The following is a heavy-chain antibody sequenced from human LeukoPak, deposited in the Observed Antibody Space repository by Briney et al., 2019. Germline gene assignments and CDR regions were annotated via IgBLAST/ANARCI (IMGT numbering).Heavy chain of an antibody. CDR2: IRSKANSYET. Sequence: PGGSLRLSCAASGFTFSGSAMHWVRQASGKGLEWVGRIRSKANSYETAYAASVKGRFTISRDDSKNTAYLKMNSLKTEDTGVYYCTITVVPTAPTYYYGMDVWRQGTTVTVSS. D-gene: IGHD2-2*01. CDR3: TITVVPTAPTYYYGMDV. CDR1: GFTFSGSA. V-gene: IGHV3-73*01. J-gene: IGHJ6*02.